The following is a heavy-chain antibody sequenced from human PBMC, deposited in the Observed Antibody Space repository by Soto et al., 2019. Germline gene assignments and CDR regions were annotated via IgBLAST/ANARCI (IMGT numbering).Heavy chain of an antibody. CDR1: AFTFSSYA. D-gene: IGHD2-21*02. V-gene: IGHV3-23*01. Sequence: EVQLLESGGGLAQPGGSLRLSCAASAFTFSSYAMSWVRHAPGKGLEWVSAVSGSGYSTYYADSVKGRFTISRDNSKNALDLEMIGLRAEDTSVYYCAKGRASDCPGCTQDYWGEGTLVTVSS. CDR3: AKGRASDCPGCTQDY. J-gene: IGHJ4*02. CDR2: VSGSGYST.